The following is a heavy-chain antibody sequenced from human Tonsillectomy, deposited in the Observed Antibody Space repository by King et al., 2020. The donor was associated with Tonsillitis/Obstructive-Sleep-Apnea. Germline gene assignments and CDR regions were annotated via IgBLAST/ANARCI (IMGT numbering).Heavy chain of an antibody. CDR2: ISSSSSYI. CDR1: GFTFSSYS. Sequence: QLVQSGGGLVKPGGSLRLSCAASGFTFSSYSMNWVRQAPGKGLEWVSSISSSSSYIYYADSVKGRFTISRDNAKNSLYLQMNSLRAEDTAVYYCARGGYSSGWYGGGDYWGQGTLVTVSS. V-gene: IGHV3-21*01. J-gene: IGHJ4*02. CDR3: ARGGYSSGWYGGGDY. D-gene: IGHD6-19*01.